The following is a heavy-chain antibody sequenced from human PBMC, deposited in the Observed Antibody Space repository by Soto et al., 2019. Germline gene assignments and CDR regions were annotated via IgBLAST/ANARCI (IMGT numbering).Heavy chain of an antibody. V-gene: IGHV4-4*08. CDR3: ATGRDDYKTGH. J-gene: IGHJ4*02. D-gene: IGHD4-4*01. Sequence: QVPLQGSGPGLVKPSETLSLTCTVSGGSINTHYYSWIRQPPGKGLEWIGHMHPTGSTSYNPSLKSRVTILADTSKTPFSLKLSSVTAADTAMYYCATGRDDYKTGHWGQGALVTVSS. CDR2: MHPTGST. CDR1: GGSINTHY.